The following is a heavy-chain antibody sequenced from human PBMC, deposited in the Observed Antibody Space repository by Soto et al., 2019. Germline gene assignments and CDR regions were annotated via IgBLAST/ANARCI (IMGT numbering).Heavy chain of an antibody. J-gene: IGHJ6*02. D-gene: IGHD6-19*01. CDR1: GFNVSGNG. CDR3: AKDRGRSSGCMDV. V-gene: IGHV3-23*01. Sequence: GGSLRLSCAASGFNVSGNGMFWVRQAPGKGLEWVSAISGSGGSTYYADSVKGRFTISRDNSKNTLYLQMNSLRAEDTAVYYCAKDRGRSSGCMDVWGQGTTVTVSS. CDR2: ISGSGGST.